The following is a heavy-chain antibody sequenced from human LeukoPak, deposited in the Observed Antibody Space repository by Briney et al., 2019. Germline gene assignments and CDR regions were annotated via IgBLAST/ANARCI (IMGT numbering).Heavy chain of an antibody. CDR2: ISEDGRNK. J-gene: IGHJ4*02. CDR1: GLTFRNYW. D-gene: IGHD1-1*01. CDR3: VYWSGKYYATGETPANS. V-gene: IGHV3-7*01. Sequence: GGSLRLSCAASGLTFRNYWMSWIRQAPGKGLEWAAHISEDGRNKYYVDSVKGRFTISRDNAKNSLYLQMNSLRVEDTAVYYCVYWSGKYYATGETPANSWGQGTLVTVSS.